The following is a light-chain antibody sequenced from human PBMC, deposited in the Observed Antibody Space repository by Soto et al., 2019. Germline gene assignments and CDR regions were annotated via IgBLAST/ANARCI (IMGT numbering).Light chain of an antibody. Sequence: QSVLTQSPSASACLGASVELTCTLSSGHSSYAIAWHQQQPEKGPRYLMKLNSDGSHSKGDGIPDRFSGSSSGAERYLTISSLQSEDEADYYCQTLGTGIQGVFGGGTKLTVL. V-gene: IGLV4-69*01. CDR1: SGHSSYA. J-gene: IGLJ3*02. CDR3: QTLGTGIQGV. CDR2: LNSDGSH.